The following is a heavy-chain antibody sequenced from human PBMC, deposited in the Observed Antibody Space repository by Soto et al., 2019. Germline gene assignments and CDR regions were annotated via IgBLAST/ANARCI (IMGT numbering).Heavy chain of an antibody. CDR3: GRGGGNFDQ. J-gene: IGHJ4*02. CDR2: VNQYGSDT. Sequence: EVQLVESGGGLVQPGGSLRLTCAASGFTFSGSSMSGVRQAPGKGLEWVANVNQYGSDTNYVDSVKGRFTISRDNAKKTVFLHINSVRDYETAVYYCGRGGGNFDQWGQGTLVTVSS. V-gene: IGHV3-7*04. D-gene: IGHD3-16*01. CDR1: GFTFSGSS.